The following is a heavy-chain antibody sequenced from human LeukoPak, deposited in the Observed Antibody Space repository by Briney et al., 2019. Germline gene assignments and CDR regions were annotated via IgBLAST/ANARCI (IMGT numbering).Heavy chain of an antibody. J-gene: IGHJ4*02. D-gene: IGHD2-15*01. V-gene: IGHV5-51*01. CDR1: GYSFTSYW. Sequence: GESLKISCKGSGYSFTSYWIGWVRQMPGKGLEWMGITYPGDSDTRYSPSFQGQVTISADKSISTAYLQWSSLKASDTAMYYCARRDGYCSGGSCYLFDYWGQGTLVTVSS. CDR2: TYPGDSDT. CDR3: ARRDGYCSGGSCYLFDY.